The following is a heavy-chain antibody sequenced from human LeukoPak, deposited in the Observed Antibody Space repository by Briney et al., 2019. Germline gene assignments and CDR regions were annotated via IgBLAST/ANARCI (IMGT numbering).Heavy chain of an antibody. J-gene: IGHJ4*02. CDR2: IYYSGST. CDR1: GGSISSYY. CDR3: ARGSSGIVGATPHYYFDY. D-gene: IGHD1-26*01. Sequence: SETLSLTCTVPGGSISSYYWSWIRQPPGKGLEWIGYIYYSGSTNYNPSLKSRVTISVDTSKNQFSLELSSVTAADTAVYYCARGSSGIVGATPHYYFDYWGQGTLVTVSS. V-gene: IGHV4-59*01.